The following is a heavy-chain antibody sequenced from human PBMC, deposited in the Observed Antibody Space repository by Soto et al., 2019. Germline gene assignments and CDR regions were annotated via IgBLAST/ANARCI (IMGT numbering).Heavy chain of an antibody. CDR1: GFIFSTYG. D-gene: IGHD4-17*01. CDR3: AKDLLLTTITTVGD. Sequence: PXESLRLSRAASGFIFSTYGMHWVRQAPGKGLEWLSVISYDGNNKYYADSVKGRFTISRDNSKNTLWLQMDSLRTEDTAVYYCAKDLLLTTITTVGDWGQGTLVTVSS. CDR2: ISYDGNNK. J-gene: IGHJ4*02. V-gene: IGHV3-30*18.